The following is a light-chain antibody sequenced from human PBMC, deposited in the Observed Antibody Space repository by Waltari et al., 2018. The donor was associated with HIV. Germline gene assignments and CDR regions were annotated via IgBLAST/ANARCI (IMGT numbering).Light chain of an antibody. J-gene: IGKJ1*01. CDR2: DAS. V-gene: IGKV3-11*01. Sequence: IELTQSPATLSFPPGERATLSCRASQSVSSSLAWYQQKPGQAPRLLIYDASNRATGIPGRFSGSGSGTDFTLTISSLEPEDFAVYYCQQRSNWPVTFGQGTKVEIK. CDR1: QSVSSS. CDR3: QQRSNWPVT.